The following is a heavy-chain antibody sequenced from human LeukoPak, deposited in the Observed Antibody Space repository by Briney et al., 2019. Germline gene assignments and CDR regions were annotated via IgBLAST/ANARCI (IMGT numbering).Heavy chain of an antibody. J-gene: IGHJ4*02. CDR2: ISSSSKYI. V-gene: IGHV3-21*06. CDR3: ARATTAVSLEIDY. Sequence: GGSLRLSCAASRFTFRDYNMNWVRQAPGKGLEWVSVISSSSKYIYYADSVKGRFTISRDNAKNSLCLQMNRLRAEDTPVYYWARATTAVSLEIDYRGQGTLVTVST. D-gene: IGHD6-13*01. CDR1: RFTFRDYN.